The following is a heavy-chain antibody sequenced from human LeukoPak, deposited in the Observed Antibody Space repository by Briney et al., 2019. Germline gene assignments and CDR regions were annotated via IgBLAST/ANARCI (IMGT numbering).Heavy chain of an antibody. V-gene: IGHV3-66*01. Sequence: GGSLRLSCAASGFTVSANYMSWVRQAPGEGLECVAVIYSGGTTYYADSVKGRFTISSDNSMTTLYLQMNSLRAEDTAVYYCARDGPVVRGVVPHWGQGTLVTVSS. CDR3: ARDGPVVRGVVPH. CDR2: IYSGGTT. J-gene: IGHJ1*01. D-gene: IGHD3-10*01. CDR1: GFTVSANY.